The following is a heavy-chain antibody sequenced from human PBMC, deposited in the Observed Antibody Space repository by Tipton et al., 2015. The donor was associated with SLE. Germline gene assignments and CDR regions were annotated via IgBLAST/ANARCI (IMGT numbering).Heavy chain of an antibody. Sequence: QLVQSGPEVKKPGESLKISCKGSGYTLTELSMHWVRQAPGKGLEWMGGFDPEDGETIYAQKFQGRVTMTRDTSTSTVYMELSSLRSEDTAVYYCARVSSTSCLDPWGQGTLVTVSS. D-gene: IGHD2-2*01. CDR3: ARVSSTSCLDP. J-gene: IGHJ5*02. V-gene: IGHV1-24*01. CDR1: GYTLTELS. CDR2: FDPEDGET.